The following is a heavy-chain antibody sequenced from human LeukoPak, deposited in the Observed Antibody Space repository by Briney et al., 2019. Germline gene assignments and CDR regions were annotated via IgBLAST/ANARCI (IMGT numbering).Heavy chain of an antibody. CDR3: ARGRAVFGPHWFDP. J-gene: IGHJ5*02. V-gene: IGHV4-34*01. CDR2: INHGGTT. Sequence: PSETLSLTCAVYGGSFRGYYWGWIPQPPGKGPGWVGEINHGGTTKSNPSLESRLTISIDTSTNQFSLKLTSVTAADTAVYFCARGRAVFGPHWFDPWGQGTLVTVSS. D-gene: IGHD3-3*01. CDR1: GGSFRGYY.